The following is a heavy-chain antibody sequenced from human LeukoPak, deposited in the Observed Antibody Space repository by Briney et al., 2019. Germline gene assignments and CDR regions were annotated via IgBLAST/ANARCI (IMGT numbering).Heavy chain of an antibody. J-gene: IGHJ3*02. CDR2: ISSSGGST. CDR1: GFTFSSYA. V-gene: IGHV3-23*01. CDR3: AKDRWELPDAFDI. Sequence: GGSLRLSCSASGFTFSSYAMSWVRQAPGKGLEWVSAISSSGGSTYYADSVKGRFTISRDISKNTLYLQMSSLRVDDTAIYYCAKDRWELPDAFDIWGQGTMVTVSS. D-gene: IGHD1-26*01.